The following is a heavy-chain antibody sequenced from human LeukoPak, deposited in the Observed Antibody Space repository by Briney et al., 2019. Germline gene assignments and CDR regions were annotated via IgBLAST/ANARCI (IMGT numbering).Heavy chain of an antibody. J-gene: IGHJ3*02. CDR1: GFTFSSYG. CDR3: ASRITMIVVVITEDAFDI. V-gene: IGHV3-23*01. Sequence: GGSLRLSCAASGFTFSSYGMSWVRQAPGKGLEWVSAISGSGGSTYYADSVKGRSTISRDNSKNTLYLQMNSLRAEDTAVYYCASRITMIVVVITEDAFDIWGQGTMVTVSS. D-gene: IGHD3-22*01. CDR2: ISGSGGST.